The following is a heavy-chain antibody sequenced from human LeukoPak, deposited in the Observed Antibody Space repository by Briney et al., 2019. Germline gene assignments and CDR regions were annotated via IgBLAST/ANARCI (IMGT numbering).Heavy chain of an antibody. J-gene: IGHJ4*02. V-gene: IGHV3-23*01. CDR2: ISGSGGST. CDR1: GFTFSSYA. Sequence: GGSLRLSCAASGFTFSSYAMSWVRQAPGKGLEGVSAISGSGGSTYYADSVKGRFTISRDNSKNTLYLQMNSLRAEDTAVYYCAKDRDDYVWGSYRYKGSFDYWGQGTLVTVSS. CDR3: AKDRDDYVWGSYRYKGSFDY. D-gene: IGHD3-16*02.